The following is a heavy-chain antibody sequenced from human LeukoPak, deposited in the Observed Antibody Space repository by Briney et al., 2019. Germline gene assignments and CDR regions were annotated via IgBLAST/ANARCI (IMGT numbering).Heavy chain of an antibody. J-gene: IGHJ4*02. Sequence: GGSLRLSCAASGFTFSSYAMSWVSQAPGKGLEWVSAISGSGGSTYYADSVKGRFTISRDNSKNTLYLQMNSLRAEDTAVYYCAKDAPVSSYDFWSGYYEDPNPFDYWGQGTLVTVSS. CDR3: AKDAPVSSYDFWSGYYEDPNPFDY. CDR2: ISGSGGST. CDR1: GFTFSSYA. D-gene: IGHD3-3*01. V-gene: IGHV3-23*01.